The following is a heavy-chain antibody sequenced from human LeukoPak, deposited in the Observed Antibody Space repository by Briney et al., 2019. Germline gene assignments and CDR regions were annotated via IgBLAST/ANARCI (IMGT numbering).Heavy chain of an antibody. Sequence: GASVKVSCKVSGYTLTELSMHWVRQAPGKGLEWMGGFDPEDGETIYAQKFQGRVTMTEDTSTDTAYMELSSLRSEDTAVYYCARDTRHRYCSSTICYRGWLDPWGQGTLVTVSS. V-gene: IGHV1-24*01. J-gene: IGHJ5*02. CDR1: GYTLTELS. D-gene: IGHD2-2*01. CDR3: ARDTRHRYCSSTICYRGWLDP. CDR2: FDPEDGET.